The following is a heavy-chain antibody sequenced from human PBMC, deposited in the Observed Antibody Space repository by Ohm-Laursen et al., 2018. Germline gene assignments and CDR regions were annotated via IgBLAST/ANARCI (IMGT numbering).Heavy chain of an antibody. D-gene: IGHD3-10*01. Sequence: SLRLSCAASGFTFSNYAMSWVRQAPGQGLEWVATIKKDESEKYYVDSVKGRFTISRDNAKNSLFLQMNSLRADDSALYYCARGRAGHDWGQGTLVTVSS. CDR2: IKKDESEK. J-gene: IGHJ4*02. CDR1: GFTFSNYA. V-gene: IGHV3-7*01. CDR3: ARGRAGHD.